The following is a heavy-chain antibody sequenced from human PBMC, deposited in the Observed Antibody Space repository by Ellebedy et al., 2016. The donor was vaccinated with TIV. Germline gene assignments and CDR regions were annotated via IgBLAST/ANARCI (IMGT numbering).Heavy chain of an antibody. CDR1: GYSFTSYW. Sequence: GESLKISXKGSGYSFTSYWIGWVRQMPGKGLEWMGIIYPGDSDTRYSPSFQGQVTISADKSISTAYLQWSSLKASDTAMYYCARYDSGIKYYYYYMDVWGKGTTVTVSS. CDR3: ARYDSGIKYYYYYMDV. CDR2: IYPGDSDT. D-gene: IGHD3-10*01. V-gene: IGHV5-51*01. J-gene: IGHJ6*03.